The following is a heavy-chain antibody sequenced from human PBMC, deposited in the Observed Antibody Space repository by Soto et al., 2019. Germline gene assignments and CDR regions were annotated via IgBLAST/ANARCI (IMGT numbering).Heavy chain of an antibody. Sequence: GGSLRLSCAASGFTFSNAWMSWVRQAPGKGLEWVGRIKSKTDGGTTDYAAPVKGRFTISRDDSKNMLYLQMNSLKTEDTAVYYCTTDLDYYDSSGYFLCDYWGQGTLVTVSS. CDR1: GFTFSNAW. CDR2: IKSKTDGGTT. V-gene: IGHV3-15*01. CDR3: TTDLDYYDSSGYFLCDY. D-gene: IGHD3-22*01. J-gene: IGHJ4*02.